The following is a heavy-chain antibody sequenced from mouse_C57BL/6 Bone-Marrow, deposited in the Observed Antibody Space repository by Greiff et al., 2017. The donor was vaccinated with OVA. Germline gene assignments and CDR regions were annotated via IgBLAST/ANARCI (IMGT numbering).Heavy chain of an antibody. J-gene: IGHJ2*01. CDR1: GFTFSSYG. Sequence: EVQLVESGGDLVKPGGSLKLSCAASGFTFSSYGMSWVRQTPDKRLEWVATISSGGSYTYYPDSVKGRFTISRDNAKNTLYLQMSSLKSEDTAMYYCSRRERYYFDYWGKGTTLTVSS. CDR3: SRRERYYFDY. CDR2: ISSGGSYT. V-gene: IGHV5-6*01.